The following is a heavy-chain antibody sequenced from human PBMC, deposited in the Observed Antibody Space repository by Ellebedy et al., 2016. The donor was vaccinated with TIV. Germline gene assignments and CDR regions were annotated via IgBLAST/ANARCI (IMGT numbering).Heavy chain of an antibody. V-gene: IGHV3-7*01. J-gene: IGHJ3*02. D-gene: IGHD4-17*01. CDR1: GFSFRSYW. CDR3: ATDGSYGDYRSPAHAFET. Sequence: GGSLRLSCAASGFSFRSYWMSWVRQAPGKGLEWVANVNQDGSQKYHVDSVKGRFTISRDNAKNSLYLQMNSLRAEDTSVYYCATDGSYGDYRSPAHAFETWGQGTMVSVSS. CDR2: VNQDGSQK.